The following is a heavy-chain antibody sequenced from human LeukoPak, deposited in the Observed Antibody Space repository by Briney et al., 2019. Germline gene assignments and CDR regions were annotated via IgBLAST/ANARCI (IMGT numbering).Heavy chain of an antibody. Sequence: PSETLSLTCAVYGGSFSGYYWSWIRQPPGKRLEWIGEINHSGSTNYNPSLKSRVTISVDTSKNQFSLKLSSVTAADTAVYYCARWMGNGYNFFDYWGQGTLVTVSS. CDR3: ARWMGNGYNFFDY. D-gene: IGHD5-24*01. CDR1: GGSFSGYY. J-gene: IGHJ4*02. CDR2: INHSGST. V-gene: IGHV4-34*01.